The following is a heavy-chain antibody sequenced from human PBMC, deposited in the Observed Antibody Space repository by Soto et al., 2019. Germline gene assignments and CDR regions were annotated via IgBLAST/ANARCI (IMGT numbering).Heavy chain of an antibody. J-gene: IGHJ4*02. Sequence: EVQLLDSGGGLVQPGGSLRLSCAASGFTFSNYAMTWVRQGPGKGLEWVSGISGSGGRSYYADSVKGRFTISRDNSKSTLYVPMNSLRAEDTAVYYCAKAYFVWSSEQPYYFDYWGQGTLVTVSS. CDR1: GFTFSNYA. D-gene: IGHD3-16*01. CDR3: AKAYFVWSSEQPYYFDY. V-gene: IGHV3-23*01. CDR2: ISGSGGRS.